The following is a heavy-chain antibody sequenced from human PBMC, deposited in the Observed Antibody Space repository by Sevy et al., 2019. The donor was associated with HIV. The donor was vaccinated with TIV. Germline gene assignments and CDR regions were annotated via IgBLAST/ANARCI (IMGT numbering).Heavy chain of an antibody. V-gene: IGHV3-15*01. D-gene: IGHD1-7*01. Sequence: GGSLRLSCAASGFTFSEAWMSWVRQAPGKGLEWVGRIKSKTDAATRDFAAPVRGRFSISRDDSANTVYLVMNNLKPVDTGVYYCAAGTGTSDFDYWGQGTLVTVSS. CDR1: GFTFSEAW. J-gene: IGHJ4*02. CDR3: AAGTGTSDFDY. CDR2: IKSKTDAATR.